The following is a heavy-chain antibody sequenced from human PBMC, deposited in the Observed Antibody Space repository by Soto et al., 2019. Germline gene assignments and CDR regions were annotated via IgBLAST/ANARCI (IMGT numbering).Heavy chain of an antibody. CDR2: IRSNSNNYAT. J-gene: IGHJ5*01. V-gene: IGHV3-73*01. Sequence: GGSLRLSCAASGFAFSVYGVHWVRQASGKGLEWVGRIRSNSNNYATVYAPSVKGRFTISRDGSNKTAFLQMNRVKNEDTAVYYCSQTDLSTSNWSTWFDSWGQGTLVTVSS. D-gene: IGHD6-13*01. CDR1: GFAFSVYG. CDR3: SQTDLSTSNWSTWFDS.